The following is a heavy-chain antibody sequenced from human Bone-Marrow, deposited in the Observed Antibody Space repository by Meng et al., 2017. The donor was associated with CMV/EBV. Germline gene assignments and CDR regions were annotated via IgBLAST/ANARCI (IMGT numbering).Heavy chain of an antibody. CDR3: ARDAGYCNRTSRSCAHYGMDV. CDR2: ISSSGSTI. Sequence: LSLTCAASGFTFSDYYMSWIRQAPGKGLEWVSYISSSGSTIYYADSVKGRFTISRDNAKNSLYLQMNSLRAEDTAVYYCARDAGYCNRTSRSCAHYGMDVWGQGTTVTVSS. J-gene: IGHJ6*02. D-gene: IGHD2-2*01. CDR1: GFTFSDYY. V-gene: IGHV3-11*01.